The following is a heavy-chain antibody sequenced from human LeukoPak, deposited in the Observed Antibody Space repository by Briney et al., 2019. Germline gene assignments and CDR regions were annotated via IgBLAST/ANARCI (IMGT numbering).Heavy chain of an antibody. CDR1: GGSLSGGTYY. Sequence: PSETLSLTCTVSGGSLSGGTYYWGWIRQPPGKGLEWIGSIYSSGSTYYNPSLKSRVTISADTSKNQFSLQLSSVTAADTAIYYCARRPPALGAFDIWGHGTMVTVSS. J-gene: IGHJ3*02. CDR2: IYSSGST. V-gene: IGHV4-39*01. CDR3: ARRPPALGAFDI.